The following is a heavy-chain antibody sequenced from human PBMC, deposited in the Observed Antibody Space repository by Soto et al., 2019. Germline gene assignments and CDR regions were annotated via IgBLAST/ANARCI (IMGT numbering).Heavy chain of an antibody. CDR1: GFTFSSYW. CDR3: AKDMNSVPEY. D-gene: IGHD1-7*01. Sequence: GGSLRLSCAASGFTFSSYWMYWVRQAPGKGLVWVSRIKTDGSITSYAASVKGRFTVSRDNARDTLYLQMNSLRAEDTAVYYCAKDMNSVPEYWGQGTLVTVSS. J-gene: IGHJ4*02. CDR2: IKTDGSIT. V-gene: IGHV3-74*01.